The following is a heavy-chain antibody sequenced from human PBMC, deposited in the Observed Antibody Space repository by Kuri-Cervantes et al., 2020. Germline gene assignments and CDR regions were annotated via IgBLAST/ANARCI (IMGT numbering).Heavy chain of an antibody. CDR2: ISSSGSTI. V-gene: IGHV3-48*04. Sequence: GESLKISCAASGFTFSSYSMNWARQAPGKGLEWVSYISSSGSTIYYADSVKGRFTISRDNAKNSLYLQMNSLRAEDTAVYYCARAGTMVRTRMDVWGQGTTVTVSS. CDR1: GFTFSSYS. J-gene: IGHJ6*02. D-gene: IGHD3-10*01. CDR3: ARAGTMVRTRMDV.